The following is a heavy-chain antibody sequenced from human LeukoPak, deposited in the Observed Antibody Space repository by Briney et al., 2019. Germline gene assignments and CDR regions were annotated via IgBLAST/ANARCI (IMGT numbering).Heavy chain of an antibody. V-gene: IGHV4-59*08. CDR2: IYYSGST. J-gene: IGHJ6*03. Sequence: SETLSLTCTVSGGSISSYYWSWIGQPPGKGLEWIGYIYYSGSTNYNPSLKSRVTISVDTSKNQFSLKLSSVTAADTAVYYCASASSILSQVYYYYYMDVWGKGTTVTVSS. CDR1: GGSISSYY. CDR3: ASASSILSQVYYYYYMDV. D-gene: IGHD6-13*01.